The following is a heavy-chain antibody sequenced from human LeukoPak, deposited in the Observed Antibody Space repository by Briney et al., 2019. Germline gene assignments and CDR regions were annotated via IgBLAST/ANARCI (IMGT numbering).Heavy chain of an antibody. V-gene: IGHV3-48*01. Sequence: GGSLRLSCAASGFTFSSYSMNWDRQAPGKGLEWVSYISSSSSTIYYADSVKGRFTISRDNAKNSLYLQMNSLRAEDTAVYYCATEREITMVRGVIVYWGQGTLVTVSS. CDR2: ISSSSSTI. CDR3: ATEREITMVRGVIVY. CDR1: GFTFSSYS. J-gene: IGHJ4*02. D-gene: IGHD3-10*01.